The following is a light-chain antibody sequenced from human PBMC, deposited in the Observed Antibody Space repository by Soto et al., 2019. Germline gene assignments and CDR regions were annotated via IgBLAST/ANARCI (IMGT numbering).Light chain of an antibody. Sequence: DIQMTQAPSTLSASVGDRVTITCRASQSISSWLAGYQQKPGKAPNLLIYKASSLESGVPSRFSGGGSGTEVTLTISSLQPDDFATYYCQQYHSYSPYTFGQGTKLEIK. CDR2: KAS. CDR3: QQYHSYSPYT. V-gene: IGKV1-5*03. J-gene: IGKJ2*01. CDR1: QSISSW.